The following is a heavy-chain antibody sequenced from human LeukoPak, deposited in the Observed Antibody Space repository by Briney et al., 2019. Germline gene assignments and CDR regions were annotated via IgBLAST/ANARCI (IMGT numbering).Heavy chain of an antibody. CDR3: VRERTVTTRNDF. CDR2: IWYDGSNK. J-gene: IGHJ4*02. D-gene: IGHD4-17*01. V-gene: IGHV3-33*01. CDR1: GFTFSSYG. Sequence: GGSLRLSCAASGFTFSSYGMHWVRQAPGKGLEWVAVIWYDGSNKYYADSVKGRFTISRDNSKNTLYLLMNSLRAEDTAVYYCVRERTVTTRNDFWGQGTLVIVSS.